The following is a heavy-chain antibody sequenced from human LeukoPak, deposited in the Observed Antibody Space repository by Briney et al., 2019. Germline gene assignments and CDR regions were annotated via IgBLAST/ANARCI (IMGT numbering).Heavy chain of an antibody. CDR3: ARLLSGVDWYFDL. CDR2: ISVYNGNT. J-gene: IGHJ2*01. V-gene: IGHV1-18*01. D-gene: IGHD1-26*01. CDR1: GYTFTTYG. Sequence: ASVKVSCKTSGYTFTTYGISWVRQAPGHGLEGMGWISVYNGNTNYAQKLQGRVTMTTDTSTSTAYMEVRSLRSDDTAVYYCARLLSGVDWYFDLWGRGTLVTVSS.